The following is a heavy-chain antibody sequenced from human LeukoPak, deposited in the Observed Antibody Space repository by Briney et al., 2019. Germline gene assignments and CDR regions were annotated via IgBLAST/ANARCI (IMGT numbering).Heavy chain of an antibody. V-gene: IGHV3-48*03. J-gene: IGHJ4*02. CDR3: ARVITRTLDY. CDR2: ISSSGSTI. CDR1: GFTFSSYE. D-gene: IGHD3-10*01. Sequence: GGSLRLSCAASGFTFSSYEMNWVRQAPGKGLEWVSYISSSGSTIYYADSVKGRFTISRDNAKNSLYLQMNSLRAEDTAVYYRARVITRTLDYWGQGTLVTVSS.